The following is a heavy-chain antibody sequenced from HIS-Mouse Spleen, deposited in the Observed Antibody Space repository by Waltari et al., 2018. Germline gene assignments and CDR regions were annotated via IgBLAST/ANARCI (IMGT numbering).Heavy chain of an antibody. CDR3: ARGEAEIAAAAYYYYYGMDV. V-gene: IGHV4-34*01. J-gene: IGHJ6*02. CDR1: GGSFSGYY. D-gene: IGHD6-13*01. CDR2: INHSGST. Sequence: QVQLQQWGAGLLKPSETLSLTCAVYGGSFSGYYWSWIRPLPGKGVEGSGEINHSGSTSLNPTRKSRVTRSVDTSTIQFSLKLSSVTAAVAAVYYCARGEAEIAAAAYYYYYGMDVWDQGTTVTVSS.